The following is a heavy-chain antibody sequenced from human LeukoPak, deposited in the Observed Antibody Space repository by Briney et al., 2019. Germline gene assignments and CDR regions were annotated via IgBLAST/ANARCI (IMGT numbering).Heavy chain of an antibody. Sequence: SQTLSLTCDVSGVSISSGLYSWSWIRQPLGKGLEWIGYIYHTGSTYYNPSLKSRVTISVDTSKNQFSLKLSSVTAADTAVYYCARLPDKELTPDYWGQGTLVTVSS. CDR3: ARLPDKELTPDY. CDR2: IYHTGST. D-gene: IGHD1-26*01. J-gene: IGHJ4*02. V-gene: IGHV4-30-2*05. CDR1: GVSISSGLYS.